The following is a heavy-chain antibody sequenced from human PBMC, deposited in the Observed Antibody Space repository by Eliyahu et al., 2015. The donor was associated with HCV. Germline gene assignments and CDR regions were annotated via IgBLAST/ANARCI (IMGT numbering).Heavy chain of an antibody. V-gene: IGHV4-59*01. D-gene: IGHD6-19*01. CDR3: ASGGGGIAVAGTGGWFDP. Sequence: QVQLQESGPGXVKPSETLSLTCTXSGGSXTTXYWSWIRQSPGXGLEWIGYIHYSGSTNXNPXLKSRVTISVDTSKXQFSLKLTSVTAADTAVYYCASGGGGIAVAGTGGWFDPWGQGTLVTVSS. CDR1: GGSXTTXY. CDR2: IHYSGST. J-gene: IGHJ5*02.